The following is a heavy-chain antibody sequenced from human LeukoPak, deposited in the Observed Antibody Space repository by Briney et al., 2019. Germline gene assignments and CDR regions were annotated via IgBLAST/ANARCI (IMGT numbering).Heavy chain of an antibody. CDR1: GGTFSSYA. D-gene: IGHD3-22*01. V-gene: IGHV1-69*05. J-gene: IGHJ6*03. CDR3: AREDSSGYYPGGYYYYYMDV. Sequence: VASVKVSCKASGGTFSSYAIRWMRQAPGQGLEWMGRIIPIFGTANYAQKFQGRVTITTDESTSTAYMELSSLRSEDTAVYYCAREDSSGYYPGGYYYYYMDVWGKGTTVTISS. CDR2: IIPIFGTA.